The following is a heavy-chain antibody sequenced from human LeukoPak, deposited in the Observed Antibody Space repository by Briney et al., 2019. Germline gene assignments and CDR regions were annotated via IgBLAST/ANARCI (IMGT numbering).Heavy chain of an antibody. Sequence: GGSLRLSCAASGFTFSSYGMSWVRQAPGKGLEWVSAFSGSGGSTYYANSVKGRFTISRDNSKNTLYLQMNSLRAEDTAVYYCARSGLSRFGFWGQGTLVTVSS. CDR3: ARSGLSRFGF. V-gene: IGHV3-23*01. CDR1: GFTFSSYG. J-gene: IGHJ4*02. CDR2: FSGSGGST. D-gene: IGHD2/OR15-2a*01.